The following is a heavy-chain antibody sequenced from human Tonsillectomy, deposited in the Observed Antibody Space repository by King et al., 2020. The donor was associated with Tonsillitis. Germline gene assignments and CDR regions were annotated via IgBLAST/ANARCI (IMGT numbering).Heavy chain of an antibody. V-gene: IGHV3-23*04. D-gene: IGHD3-22*01. J-gene: IGHJ4*02. CDR2: FSYSGGIT. Sequence: QLVQSGGGLVQPGGSLRLSCAASGFTFSSYAMSWVRQAPGKGLEWVSVFSYSGGITYYADSVKGRFTISRDNSKHTLYLQMNSPRAEDTAVYDWAKEPYDTSGYYSDYWGQGPLVTVSS. CDR1: GFTFSSYA. CDR3: AKEPYDTSGYYSDY.